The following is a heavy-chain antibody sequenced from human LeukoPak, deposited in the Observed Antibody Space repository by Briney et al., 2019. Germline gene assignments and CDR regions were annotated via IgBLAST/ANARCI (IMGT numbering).Heavy chain of an antibody. Sequence: GGSLRLSCAASGFTFSSYWMHWVRQAPGKGLVWVSRINSDGSSTSYADSVKGRFTISRDNAKNTLYLQMNSLRVEDTAVYYCARDPIRYCSGGSCSGAFDIWGQGSMVTVSS. J-gene: IGHJ3*02. D-gene: IGHD2-15*01. V-gene: IGHV3-74*01. CDR1: GFTFSSYW. CDR3: ARDPIRYCSGGSCSGAFDI. CDR2: INSDGSST.